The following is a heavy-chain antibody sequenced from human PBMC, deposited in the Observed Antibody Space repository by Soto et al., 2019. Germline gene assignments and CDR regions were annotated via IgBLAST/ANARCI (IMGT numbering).Heavy chain of an antibody. D-gene: IGHD5-12*01. CDR1: GFTFSSFS. V-gene: IGHV3-30*09. J-gene: IGHJ3*02. CDR2: ISYDGSNK. CDR3: AKGPSDGYNHRTGNFDI. Sequence: HPGGSLRLSCAASGFTFSSFSLHWVRQAPGKGLEWLALISYDGSNKYNADSVKGRFAISRDNSKNTLYLQMNSLRAEDTAVYYCAKGPSDGYNHRTGNFDIWGQGTMVTVSS.